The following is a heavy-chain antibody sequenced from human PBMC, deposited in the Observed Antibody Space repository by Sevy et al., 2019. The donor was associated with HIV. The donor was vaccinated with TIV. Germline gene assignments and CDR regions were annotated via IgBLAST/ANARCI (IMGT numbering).Heavy chain of an antibody. D-gene: IGHD6-19*01. CDR2: INGDGSVT. Sequence: GGSLRLSCAASGFAFSSNWMHWVRQAPGKGLVWVSRINGDGSVTKYADSVRGRFTISRDGAKNTLYLQMNSLRADDTAVYYCVRELSSGAYCPFDYWGQGTLVTVSS. V-gene: IGHV3-74*01. CDR3: VRELSSGAYCPFDY. J-gene: IGHJ4*02. CDR1: GFAFSSNW.